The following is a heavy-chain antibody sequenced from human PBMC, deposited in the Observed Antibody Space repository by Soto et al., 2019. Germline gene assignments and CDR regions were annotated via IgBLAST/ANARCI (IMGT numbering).Heavy chain of an antibody. CDR3: VQTTGWPGFDF. CDR2: IYGGGTT. D-gene: IGHD6-19*01. J-gene: IGHJ4*02. CDR1: GFAVSSKY. Sequence: EVQLVESGGGLIQPGGSLRLSCAASGFAVSSKYMTWVRQAPGKGLEWVSVIYGGGTTYYADSVKGRFTISRDTSKNTLNLQMNSLRAEDTAVYYCVQTTGWPGFDFWSQGTLVTVSS. V-gene: IGHV3-53*01.